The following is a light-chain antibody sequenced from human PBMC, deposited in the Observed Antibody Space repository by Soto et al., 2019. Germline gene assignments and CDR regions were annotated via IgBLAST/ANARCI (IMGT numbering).Light chain of an antibody. Sequence: DIQMTQSPSSLSASVGDRVTITCRASQGIRHDLGWYQQKPGKAPKRLIYAASSLQSGVPSRFSRSGSGTEFTITISSLQPEDFATYYCLQQNSYPLTFGGGTKVELK. CDR2: AAS. J-gene: IGKJ4*01. CDR3: LQQNSYPLT. CDR1: QGIRHD. V-gene: IGKV1-17*01.